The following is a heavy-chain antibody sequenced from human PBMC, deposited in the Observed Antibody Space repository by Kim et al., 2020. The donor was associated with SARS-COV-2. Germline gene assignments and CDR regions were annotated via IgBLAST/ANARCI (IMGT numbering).Heavy chain of an antibody. J-gene: IGHJ4*02. D-gene: IGHD3-9*01. CDR2: IGPTGSTI. CDR1: GFTFTDYY. V-gene: IGHV3-11*01. CDR3: ARYKYFNWLFGFFDY. Sequence: GGSLRLSCAVSGFTFTDYYMAWVRQAPGKGLEWISYIGPTGSTIYYADSVKGRFAVSRDNARNSVFLQMNSLRADDTAVYYCARYKYFNWLFGFFDYWGLGTPVTV.